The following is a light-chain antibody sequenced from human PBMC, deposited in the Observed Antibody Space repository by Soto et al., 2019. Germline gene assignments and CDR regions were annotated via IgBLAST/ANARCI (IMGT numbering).Light chain of an antibody. CDR3: QQQSNWPPVIT. CDR2: DAS. CDR1: QTFSSH. J-gene: IGKJ5*01. Sequence: EIVLTQSPATLSLSPGERATLSCRASQTFSSHLAWYQQKPGQAPRLLIYDASKRATGIPARFSGRGSGTYFTIIIISQKPEDIAVNYCQQQSNWPPVITFGQGTRLQIK. V-gene: IGKV3-11*01.